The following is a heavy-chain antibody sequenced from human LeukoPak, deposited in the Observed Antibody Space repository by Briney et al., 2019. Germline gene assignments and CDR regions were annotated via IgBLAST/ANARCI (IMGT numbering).Heavy chain of an antibody. CDR2: IYYSGST. CDR1: GGSISSGDYY. V-gene: IGHV4-30-4*01. CDR3: ARYVLGGDYALFDY. Sequence: PSQTLSHTCTVSGGSISSGDYYWSWIRQPPGKGLEWIGYIYYSGSTYYNPSLKSRVTISVDTSKNQFSLKLISVTAADTAVYYCARYVLGGDYALFDYWGQGTLVTVSS. J-gene: IGHJ4*02. D-gene: IGHD4-17*01.